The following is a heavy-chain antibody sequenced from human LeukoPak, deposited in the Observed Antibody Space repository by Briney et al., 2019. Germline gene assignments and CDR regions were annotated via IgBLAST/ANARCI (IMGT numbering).Heavy chain of an antibody. CDR1: AASISNGDYY. CDR3: ARSPTYGVPGPVEFDY. J-gene: IGHJ4*02. CDR2: IYYSGST. D-gene: IGHD4-17*01. V-gene: IGHV4-30-4*08. Sequence: PSETLSLTCSVSAASISNGDYYWSWLRQPPGKSLEWIGYIYYSGSTYFNPSLKSRVTMSMDTSKNQFSLKLTSVTAADTAVYYCARSPTYGVPGPVEFDYWGQGTLVTVSS.